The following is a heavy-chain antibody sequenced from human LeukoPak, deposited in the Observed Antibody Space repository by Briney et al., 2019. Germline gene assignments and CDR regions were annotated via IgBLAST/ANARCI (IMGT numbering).Heavy chain of an antibody. Sequence: GASVKVSCKASGYTFTSYGISWVRQAPGQGLEWMGCISAYNGNTNYAQKLQGRVTMTTDTSTSTAYMELRSLRSDDTAVYYCARGVIHLGYYYYGMDVWGKGTTVTVSS. CDR2: ISAYNGNT. D-gene: IGHD3-10*01. J-gene: IGHJ6*04. V-gene: IGHV1-18*04. CDR3: ARGVIHLGYYYYGMDV. CDR1: GYTFTSYG.